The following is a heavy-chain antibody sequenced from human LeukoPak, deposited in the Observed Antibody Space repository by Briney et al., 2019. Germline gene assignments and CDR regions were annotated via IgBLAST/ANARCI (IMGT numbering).Heavy chain of an antibody. V-gene: IGHV3-23*01. CDR3: AKGGLRNWFDP. CDR2: ISGRGGST. Sequence: GGSLRLSCAASGFTFSSYAMYWVRQAPGKVLEWVSGISGRGGSTDYADSVKGRFTISRDNSKNTLYLQMNSLRAEDTAVYYCAKGGLRNWFDPWGQGTLVTVSS. J-gene: IGHJ5*02. CDR1: GFTFSSYA. D-gene: IGHD5/OR15-5a*01.